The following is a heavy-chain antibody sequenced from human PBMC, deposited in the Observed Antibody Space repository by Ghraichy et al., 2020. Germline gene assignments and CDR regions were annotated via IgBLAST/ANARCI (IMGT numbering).Heavy chain of an antibody. CDR3: AKDSTFSSGWYYFDY. CDR1: GFTFSSFA. D-gene: IGHD6-19*01. V-gene: IGHV3-23*01. Sequence: GGSLRLSCAASGFTFSSFAMSWVRQAPGKGLEWVSAISGSSGSTYYADSVKGRFTISRDNSKNTLYLQMHSLRAEDTAVYSCAKDSTFSSGWYYFDYWGQGTLVTVSS. J-gene: IGHJ4*02. CDR2: ISGSSGST.